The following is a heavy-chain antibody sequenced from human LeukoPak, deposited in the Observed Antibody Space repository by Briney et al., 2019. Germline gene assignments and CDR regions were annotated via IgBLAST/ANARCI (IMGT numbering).Heavy chain of an antibody. CDR1: GGSISGYY. D-gene: IGHD3-22*01. J-gene: IGHJ4*02. CDR2: ISNSGST. Sequence: PSETLSLTCTVSGGSISGYYWSWIRQPPGKGLEWIGYISNSGSTNYHPSLKSRVTISSDTSKTQFTLKLTSVTAADTAVYYCARSPSGYRFDSWGQGTLVTVSS. CDR3: ARSPSGYRFDS. V-gene: IGHV4-59*01.